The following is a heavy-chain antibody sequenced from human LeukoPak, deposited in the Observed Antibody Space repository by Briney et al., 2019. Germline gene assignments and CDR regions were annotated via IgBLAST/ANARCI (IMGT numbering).Heavy chain of an antibody. CDR1: GFTFKDYT. V-gene: IGHV3-21*06. D-gene: IGHD2-2*01. CDR2: VSFGSSYI. CDR3: ATASTEYAVTDGFDT. J-gene: IGHJ5*02. Sequence: GESLRLSCAASGFTFKDYTMNWVRQPPGKGLQWVAYVSFGSSYISYADSLKGRFTIYRDDAKSSVYLEMPSLRPDDTAVYYCATASTEYAVTDGFDTWGPGTLVT.